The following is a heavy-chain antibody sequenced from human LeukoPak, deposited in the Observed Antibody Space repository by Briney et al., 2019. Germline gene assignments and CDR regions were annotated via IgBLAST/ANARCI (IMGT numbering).Heavy chain of an antibody. Sequence: ASVKVSCKASGYTFTSYYMHWVRQAPGQGLEWMGIINPSGGSTSYAQKFQGRVTITADESTSTAYMELSSLRSEDTAVYYCASVGGGYDSSGYWNYWGQGTLVTVSS. CDR1: GYTFTSYY. D-gene: IGHD3-22*01. CDR2: INPSGGST. J-gene: IGHJ4*02. CDR3: ASVGGGYDSSGYWNY. V-gene: IGHV1-46*01.